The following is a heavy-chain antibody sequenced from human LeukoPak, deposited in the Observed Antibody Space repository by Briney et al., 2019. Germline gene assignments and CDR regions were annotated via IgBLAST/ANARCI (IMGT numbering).Heavy chain of an antibody. V-gene: IGHV1-8*01. CDR1: GYTFTSYD. CDR2: MNPNSGNT. CDR3: ARGPRGKPAATGGYFDY. D-gene: IGHD2-2*01. Sequence: ASVKVSCKASGYTFTSYDINWVRQATGQGLEWMGWMNPNSGNTGYAQKLQGRVTMTRNTSISTAYMELSSLRSEDTAVYYCARGPRGKPAATGGYFDYWGQGTLVTVSS. J-gene: IGHJ4*02.